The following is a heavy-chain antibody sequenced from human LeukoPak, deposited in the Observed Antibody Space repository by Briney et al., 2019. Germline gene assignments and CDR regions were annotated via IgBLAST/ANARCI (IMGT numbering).Heavy chain of an antibody. D-gene: IGHD4-17*01. V-gene: IGHV3-23*01. CDR1: GFTFSSYG. CDR2: ITPSDGST. J-gene: IGHJ6*02. CDR3: AKAQTMTMVTTVFYYGMDV. Sequence: GGSLRLSCAASGFTFSSYGMHWVRQAPGKGLEWVSVITPSDGSTYYSDSVRGRFTISRDNSKNTMYLQMNSLRAEDTAVYYCAKAQTMTMVTTVFYYGMDVWGQGTTVIVSS.